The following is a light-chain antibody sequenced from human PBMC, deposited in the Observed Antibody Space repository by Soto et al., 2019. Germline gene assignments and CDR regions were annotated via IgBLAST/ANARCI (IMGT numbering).Light chain of an antibody. CDR3: HQYKSYTPYT. CDR1: HSIGTW. V-gene: IGKV1-5*01. J-gene: IGKJ2*01. CDR2: DAS. Sequence: DIQMTQSPSALSASLGDRVTITCRASHSIGTWLAWYQQRPGKAPKLLIYDASSLGSGVPSRFSGGGSGTEFPLTISSLQPDDFGTYYCHQYKSYTPYTIGQGIKVEIK.